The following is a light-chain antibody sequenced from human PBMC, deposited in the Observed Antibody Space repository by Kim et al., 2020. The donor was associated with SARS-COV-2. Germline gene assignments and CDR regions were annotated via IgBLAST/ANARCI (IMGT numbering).Light chain of an antibody. Sequence: QSALTQPPSVSGSPGQSVTISCTGTSSDVGAYNRVSWYRHAPGTAPKLIIYEVTGRPSGVPDRFSGSKSGNTASLTISGLQPEDEADYFCSSHTGDSYVFGTGTKVTVL. V-gene: IGLV2-18*02. CDR1: SSDVGAYNR. CDR2: EVT. J-gene: IGLJ1*01. CDR3: SSHTGDSYV.